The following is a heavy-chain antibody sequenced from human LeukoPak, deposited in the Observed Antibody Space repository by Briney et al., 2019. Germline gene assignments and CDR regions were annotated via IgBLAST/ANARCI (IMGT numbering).Heavy chain of an antibody. CDR3: ARELEMATIRPYFDY. CDR2: INPNSGDI. Sequence: ASVKVSCKASGYTFTGYYMHWVRQAPGQGFEWMGWINPNSGDINYAQKFQGRVTMTRDTSINTAYMELSRLSSDDTAVYYCARELEMATIRPYFDYWGQGTLVTVSS. J-gene: IGHJ4*02. CDR1: GYTFTGYY. V-gene: IGHV1-2*02. D-gene: IGHD5-24*01.